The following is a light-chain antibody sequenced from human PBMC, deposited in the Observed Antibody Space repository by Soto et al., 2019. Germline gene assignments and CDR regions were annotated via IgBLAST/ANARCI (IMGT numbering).Light chain of an antibody. CDR2: DVN. CDR1: SSDVGGYNF. V-gene: IGLV2-8*01. J-gene: IGLJ7*01. Sequence: QSALTQPPSASGSPGQSVTISCTGTSSDVGGYNFVSWYQQHPGKAPKLLVYDVNKRPSGVPDRFSGSKSGNTASLTVSGLQAEDEADYYCSSYAGSSTLGVFGGGTQLTVL. CDR3: SSYAGSSTLGV.